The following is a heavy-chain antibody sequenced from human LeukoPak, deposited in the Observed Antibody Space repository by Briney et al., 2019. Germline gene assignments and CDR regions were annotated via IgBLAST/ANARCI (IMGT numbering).Heavy chain of an antibody. V-gene: IGHV4-34*01. CDR1: GGSFSGYY. CDR3: ARISGDSSGWYYFDY. Sequence: PSETLSLTCAVYGGSFSGYYWSWIRQPPGKGLEWIGEINHSGSTNYNPSLKSRVTISVDTSKNQSSLKLSSVTAADTAVYYCARISGDSSGWYYFDYWGQGTLVTVSS. J-gene: IGHJ4*02. D-gene: IGHD6-19*01. CDR2: INHSGST.